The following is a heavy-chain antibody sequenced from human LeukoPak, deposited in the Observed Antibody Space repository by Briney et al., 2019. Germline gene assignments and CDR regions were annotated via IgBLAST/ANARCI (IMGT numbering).Heavy chain of an antibody. J-gene: IGHJ4*02. CDR1: GFTFSSYA. D-gene: IGHD6-19*01. CDR3: ARGEYSSGWSETYFDY. Sequence: GGSLRLSCAASGFTFSSYAMHWVRQAPGKGLEWVAVISYDGSNKYYADSVKGRFTSSRDNSKNTLYLQMNSLRAEDTAVYYCARGEYSSGWSETYFDYWGQGTLVTVSS. V-gene: IGHV3-30*04. CDR2: ISYDGSNK.